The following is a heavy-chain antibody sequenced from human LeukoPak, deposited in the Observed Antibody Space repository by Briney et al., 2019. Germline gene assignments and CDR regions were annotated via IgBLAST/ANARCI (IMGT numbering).Heavy chain of an antibody. CDR1: GFTFSGYW. V-gene: IGHV3-15*01. J-gene: IGHJ4*02. CDR3: TSTLGY. D-gene: IGHD7-27*01. CDR2: IKSKADGGAT. Sequence: GGSLRLSCAASGFTFSGYWMTWVRQAPGKGLEWIGRIKSKADGGATDYAAPVKGRFSISRDDSKSALYLQMNSLKTEDTAVYYCTSTLGYWGQGTLVTVSS.